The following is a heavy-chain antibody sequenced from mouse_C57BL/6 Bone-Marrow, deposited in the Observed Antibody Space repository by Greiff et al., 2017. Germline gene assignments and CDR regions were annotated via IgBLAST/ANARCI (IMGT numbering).Heavy chain of an antibody. V-gene: IGHV5-6*01. J-gene: IGHJ2*01. CDR3: ARHYYGSSYFDY. D-gene: IGHD1-1*01. CDR2: ISSGGSYT. Sequence: EVKVVESGGDLVKPGGSLKLSCAASGFTFSSYGMSWVRQTPDKRLEWVATISSGGSYTYYPDSVKGRFTISRDNAKNTLYLQMSSLKSEDTAMYYCARHYYGSSYFDYWGQGTTLSVSS. CDR1: GFTFSSYG.